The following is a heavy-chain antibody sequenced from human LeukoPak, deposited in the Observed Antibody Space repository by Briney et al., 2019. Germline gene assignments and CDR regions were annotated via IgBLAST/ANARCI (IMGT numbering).Heavy chain of an antibody. Sequence: GGSLRLSCAGSGFTFSSYSMSWVRQAPGKGLEWVSAISGSGGSTYYADSVKGRFTISRDNSKNTLYLQMNSLRAEDTAVYYCAKGRGGATTTFDYWGQGTLVTVSS. J-gene: IGHJ4*02. D-gene: IGHD1-26*01. CDR2: ISGSGGST. CDR1: GFTFSSYS. V-gene: IGHV3-23*01. CDR3: AKGRGGATTTFDY.